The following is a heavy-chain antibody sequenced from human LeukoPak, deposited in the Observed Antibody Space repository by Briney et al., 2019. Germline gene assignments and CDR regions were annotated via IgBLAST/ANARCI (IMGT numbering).Heavy chain of an antibody. Sequence: SETLSLTCTVSGGSISSYYRSWIRQPPGKGLEWIGYIYYSGSTNYNPSPKSRVTISVDTSKNQFSLKLSSVTAADTAVYYCARDYGSGRIWFDPWGQGTLVTVSS. D-gene: IGHD3-10*01. CDR2: IYYSGST. V-gene: IGHV4-59*01. CDR3: ARDYGSGRIWFDP. CDR1: GGSISSYY. J-gene: IGHJ5*02.